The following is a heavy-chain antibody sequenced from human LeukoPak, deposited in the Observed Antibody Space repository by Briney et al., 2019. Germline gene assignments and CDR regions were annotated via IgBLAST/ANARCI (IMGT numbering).Heavy chain of an antibody. Sequence: QPGGSLRLSCAASGFTFSSYGMPWVRQAPGKGLEWVAVIWYDGSNKYYADSVKGRFTISRDNSKNTLYLQMNSLRAEDTAVYYCANRPLPTYYDFWSGPGGGGFDYWGQGTLVTVSS. V-gene: IGHV3-33*06. CDR3: ANRPLPTYYDFWSGPGGGGFDY. D-gene: IGHD3-3*01. J-gene: IGHJ4*02. CDR1: GFTFSSYG. CDR2: IWYDGSNK.